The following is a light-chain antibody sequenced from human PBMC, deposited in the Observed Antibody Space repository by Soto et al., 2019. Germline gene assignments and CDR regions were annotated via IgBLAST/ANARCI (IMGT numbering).Light chain of an antibody. CDR3: QQYERYST. V-gene: IGKV1-5*03. J-gene: IGKJ1*01. Sequence: IQLTQTPSSLSASVGERVTITCRASQHIYTWLAWYQQKPGIAPKLLIHKASTLESGVPSRFSGSGYGTEFTLTISGLQPEDSATYHCQQYERYSTFGQGTKV. CDR2: KAS. CDR1: QHIYTW.